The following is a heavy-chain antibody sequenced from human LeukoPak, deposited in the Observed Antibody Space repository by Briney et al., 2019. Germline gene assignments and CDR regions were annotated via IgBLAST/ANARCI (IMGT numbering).Heavy chain of an antibody. CDR2: IYYSGST. J-gene: IGHJ3*02. CDR1: GGSISSYY. CDR3: ARTSTLYYDIFAGYAFDI. Sequence: NPSETLSLTCTVSGGSISSYYWSWIRQPPGKGLEWIGYIYYSGSTNYNPSLKSRVTISVDTSKNQFSLKLSSVTAADTAVYYCARTSTLYYDIFAGYAFDIWGQGTMVTVSS. V-gene: IGHV4-59*01. D-gene: IGHD3-9*01.